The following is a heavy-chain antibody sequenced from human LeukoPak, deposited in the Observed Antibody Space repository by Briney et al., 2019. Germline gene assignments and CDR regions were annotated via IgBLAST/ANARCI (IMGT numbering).Heavy chain of an antibody. D-gene: IGHD6-19*01. CDR1: GFTFSSYW. Sequence: GGSLRLSCAASGFTFSSYWVSWVRQAPGKGLEWVANIKQDGSEKYYVDSVKGRFTISRDNAKNSLYLQMNSLRAEDTALYYCAREMLAVAGTEDYWGQGTLVTVSS. V-gene: IGHV3-7*03. J-gene: IGHJ4*02. CDR2: IKQDGSEK. CDR3: AREMLAVAGTEDY.